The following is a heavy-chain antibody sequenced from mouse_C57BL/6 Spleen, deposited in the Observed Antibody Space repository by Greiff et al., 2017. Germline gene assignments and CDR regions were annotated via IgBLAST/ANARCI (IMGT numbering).Heavy chain of an antibody. D-gene: IGHD1-1*01. CDR2: INPNNGGT. Sequence: EVKLQESGPELVKPGASVKIPCKASGYTFTDYNMDWVKQSHGKSLEWIGDINPNNGGTIYNQKFKGKATLTVDKSSSTAYMELRSLTSEDTAVYYCARFITTVGYAMDYWGQGTSVTVSS. V-gene: IGHV1-18*01. CDR1: GYTFTDYN. CDR3: ARFITTVGYAMDY. J-gene: IGHJ4*01.